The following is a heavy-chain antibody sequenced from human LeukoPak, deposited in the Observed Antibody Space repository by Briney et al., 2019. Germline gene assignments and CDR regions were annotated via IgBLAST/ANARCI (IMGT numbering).Heavy chain of an antibody. CDR1: GGSFSGYY. V-gene: IGHV4-34*01. J-gene: IGHJ6*03. D-gene: IGHD4-23*01. CDR3: AREADDYGGNPYMDV. Sequence: SETLSLTCAVYGGSFSGYYWSWIRQPPGKGLEWIGEINHSGSTNYNPSLKSRVTISVDTSKNQFSLKLSSVTAADTAVYYCAREADDYGGNPYMDVWGKGTTVTVSS. CDR2: INHSGST.